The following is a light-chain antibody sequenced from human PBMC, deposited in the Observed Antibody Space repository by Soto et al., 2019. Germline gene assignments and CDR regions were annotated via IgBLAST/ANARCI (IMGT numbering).Light chain of an antibody. CDR2: FAS. CDR3: MQPLQTPLT. Sequence: EIVMTQSPLSLPVTPGEPASVSCRSSQSLLHSNGDYYLHWYLQKPGQSPQLLISFASNRATGVPDGFGGSGSGTDFTLKINKVEAEEVGISSSMQPLQTPLTFGGGTTVEI. CDR1: QSLLHSNGDYY. J-gene: IGKJ4*01. V-gene: IGKV2-28*01.